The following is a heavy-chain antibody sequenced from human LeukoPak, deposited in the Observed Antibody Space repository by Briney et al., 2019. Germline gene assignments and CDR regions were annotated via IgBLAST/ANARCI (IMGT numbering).Heavy chain of an antibody. Sequence: ASVKVSCKASGYTFTGYYMHWVRQAPGQGLEWMGWINPNNGGTNYAQKFQGRVTMTLDTSISTAYMELSRPRSDDTAIYYCARVDGGEWYYFDYWGQGTLVTVSS. J-gene: IGHJ4*02. CDR3: ARVDGGEWYYFDY. D-gene: IGHD2-8*02. CDR2: INPNNGGT. CDR1: GYTFTGYY. V-gene: IGHV1-2*02.